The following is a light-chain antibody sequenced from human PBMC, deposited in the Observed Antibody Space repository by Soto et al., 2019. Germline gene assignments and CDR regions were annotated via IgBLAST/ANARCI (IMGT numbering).Light chain of an antibody. CDR1: QSVSSN. Sequence: EIVMTQSPATLSVSPGERATLSCRASQSVSSNLAWSQQKPGQAPRLLIYDASTRATGVPARFSGSGSGTEFTLTISSLQSEDFAVYYCQQYNNWPPMTFGQGTKVEIK. CDR3: QQYNNWPPMT. CDR2: DAS. V-gene: IGKV3-15*01. J-gene: IGKJ1*01.